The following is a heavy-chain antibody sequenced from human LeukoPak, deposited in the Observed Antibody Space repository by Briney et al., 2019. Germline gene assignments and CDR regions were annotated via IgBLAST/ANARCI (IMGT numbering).Heavy chain of an antibody. D-gene: IGHD3-10*01. J-gene: IGHJ4*02. Sequence: PGGSLRLSCAASGFTFSRYSINWVRQPPGKGLEWISYISAGGSTVYYADSVKGRFTISRDNAKNALYLQVSSLRDEDTAVYYCARGEYDWGQGTLVTVSS. V-gene: IGHV3-48*02. CDR1: GFTFSRYS. CDR3: ARGEYD. CDR2: ISAGGSTV.